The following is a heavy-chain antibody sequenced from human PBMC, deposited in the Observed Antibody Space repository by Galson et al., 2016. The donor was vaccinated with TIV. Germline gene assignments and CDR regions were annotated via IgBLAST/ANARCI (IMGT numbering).Heavy chain of an antibody. CDR2: ISYDGSDQ. CDR3: ARVRDSYYFDS. CDR1: GFTFSSYG. Sequence: SPRLSCAASGFTFSSYGFHWVRQAPGKGLEWVSFISYDGSDQYYADSVKGRFTISRDKSKNTLYLQMRSLRAEDTALYYCARVRDSYYFDSWGQGTLVTVSS. V-gene: IGHV3-30*04. D-gene: IGHD2-21*02. J-gene: IGHJ4*02.